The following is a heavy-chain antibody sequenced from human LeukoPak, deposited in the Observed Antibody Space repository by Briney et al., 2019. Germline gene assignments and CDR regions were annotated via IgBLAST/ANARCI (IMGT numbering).Heavy chain of an antibody. J-gene: IGHJ4*02. D-gene: IGHD3-22*01. CDR1: GFTFSSYA. V-gene: IGHV3-23*01. CDR2: ISGSGGST. Sequence: GGSLRLSCAASGFTFSSYAMSWVRQAPGKGLKWVSAISGSGGSTYYADSVKGRFTISRDNSKNTLYLQMNSLRAEDTAVYYCAKSRITMIVVVMPTYLDYRGQGTLVTVSS. CDR3: AKSRITMIVVVMPTYLDY.